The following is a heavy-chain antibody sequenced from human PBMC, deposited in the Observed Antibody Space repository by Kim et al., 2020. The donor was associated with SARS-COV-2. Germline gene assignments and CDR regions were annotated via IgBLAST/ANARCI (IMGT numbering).Heavy chain of an antibody. CDR3: GRGNDFAY. D-gene: IGHD3-10*01. Sequence: YSGRAYYNPALRSRVTISIDTSKNQFSLKVNFMTAADTAVYYCGRGNDFAYWGQGILVTVSS. CDR2: YSGRA. V-gene: IGHV4-39*07. J-gene: IGHJ4*02.